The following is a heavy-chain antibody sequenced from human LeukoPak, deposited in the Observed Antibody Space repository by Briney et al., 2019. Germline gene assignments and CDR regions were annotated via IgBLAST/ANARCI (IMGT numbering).Heavy chain of an antibody. CDR1: GFTFSSYG. D-gene: IGHD3-22*01. V-gene: IGHV3-33*01. CDR3: AREDSSGYANFDY. CDR2: IWYDGSYT. Sequence: PGRSLRLSCAASGFTFSSYGMHWVRQAPGKGLEWVAVIWYDGSYTYYAESVKGRFTISRDNSRNTLYLQMSSLRSEDTAVYYCAREDSSGYANFDYWGQGTLVTVSS. J-gene: IGHJ4*02.